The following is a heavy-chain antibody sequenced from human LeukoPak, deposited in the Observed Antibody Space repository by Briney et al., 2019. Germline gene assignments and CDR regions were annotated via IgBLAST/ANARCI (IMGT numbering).Heavy chain of an antibody. Sequence: GGSLRLSCAASGFTFSSYSMNWVRQAPGKGLEWVSSISSSSSYIYYADSVKGRFTISRDNAKNSLYLQMNSLSAEDTAVYYCAREESSSWYGGDWFDPWGQGTLVTVSS. CDR3: AREESSSWYGGDWFDP. D-gene: IGHD6-13*01. V-gene: IGHV3-21*01. J-gene: IGHJ5*02. CDR1: GFTFSSYS. CDR2: ISSSSSYI.